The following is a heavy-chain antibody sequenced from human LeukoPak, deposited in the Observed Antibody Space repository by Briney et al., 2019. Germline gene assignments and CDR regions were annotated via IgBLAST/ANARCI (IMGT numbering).Heavy chain of an antibody. CDR2: IYYSGST. CDR1: GGSISSYY. V-gene: IGHV4-59*01. J-gene: IGHJ2*01. D-gene: IGHD2-15*01. CDR3: ARSTIAVGRYWYFDL. Sequence: SETLSLTCTVSGGSISSYYWSWIRQPPGKGLEWIGYIYYSGSTNYNPSLKSRVTISVDTSKNQFSLRLSSVTAADTAVYYCARSTIAVGRYWYFDLWGRGTLITVSS.